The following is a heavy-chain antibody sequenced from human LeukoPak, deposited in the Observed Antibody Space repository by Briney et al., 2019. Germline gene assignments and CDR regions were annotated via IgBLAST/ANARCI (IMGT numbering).Heavy chain of an antibody. CDR1: GVTLSNYA. V-gene: IGHV3-23*01. J-gene: IGHJ2*01. CDR3: AKDRTVGASYWYFDL. D-gene: IGHD1-26*01. CDR2: ISSSGSGGNT. Sequence: GGSLRLSCVASGVTLSNYAMSWARQAPGKGLEWVSVISSSGSGGNTYYADSVKGRFTISGDSSRNTLFLHMNTLRAEDTAIYYCAKDRTVGASYWYFDLWGRGTLVTVSS.